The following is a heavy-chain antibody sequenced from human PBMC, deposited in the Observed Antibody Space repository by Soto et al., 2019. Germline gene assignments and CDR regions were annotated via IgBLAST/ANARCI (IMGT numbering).Heavy chain of an antibody. V-gene: IGHV1-8*02. CDR2: MNPNSGNT. J-gene: IGHJ4*02. CDR3: ARSDLAVDY. CDR1: GYTFTGYY. Sequence: ASVKVSCKASGYTFTGYYMHWVRQAPGQGLEWMGWMNPNSGNTGYAQKFQGRVTMTRNTSISTAYMELSSLRSEDTAVYYCARSDLAVDYWGQGTLVTVSS.